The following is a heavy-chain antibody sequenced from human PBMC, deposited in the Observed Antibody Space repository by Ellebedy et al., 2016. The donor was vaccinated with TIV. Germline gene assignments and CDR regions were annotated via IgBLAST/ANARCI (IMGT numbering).Heavy chain of an antibody. Sequence: PGGSLRLSCAASGFIFSGSWMTWVRQAPGKGLEWVANINQDGSDEYYVDSVKGRFTISRDNAKNSLYLQMNNLRAEDTAMYYCTRDVAPVGQVTFDCWGQGTLVTVSS. V-gene: IGHV3-7*01. CDR1: GFIFSGSW. CDR2: INQDGSDE. D-gene: IGHD2-21*02. CDR3: TRDVAPVGQVTFDC. J-gene: IGHJ4*02.